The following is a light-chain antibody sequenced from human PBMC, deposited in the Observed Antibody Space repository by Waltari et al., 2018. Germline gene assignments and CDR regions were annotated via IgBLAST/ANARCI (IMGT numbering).Light chain of an antibody. Sequence: SYELTQPPSVSVSPGQPARTTCSGADLPTQYPFWYRQKPGQAPELLIYKDTERPSGIPERVSASSSGTTVTLTITGVQPEDEADYYCQSADSTNTYWVFGGGTKLTVL. CDR1: DLPTQY. J-gene: IGLJ2*01. CDR3: QSADSTNTYWV. CDR2: KDT. V-gene: IGLV3-25*03.